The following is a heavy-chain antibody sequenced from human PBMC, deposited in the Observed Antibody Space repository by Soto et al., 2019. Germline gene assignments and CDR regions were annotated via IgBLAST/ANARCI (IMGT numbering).Heavy chain of an antibody. Sequence: VQLVESGGGFIQPGGSLRLSCAASGFTFINYNMNWVRQAPGKGLAWVSYISSRSSTIYYADSVKGRYTISRDNAKNPLYLQMNSLRDADTAVYYCARDCGKGYGMDVWGQGTTVTVSS. CDR1: GFTFINYN. CDR2: ISSRSSTI. J-gene: IGHJ6*02. V-gene: IGHV3-48*02. CDR3: ARDCGKGYGMDV.